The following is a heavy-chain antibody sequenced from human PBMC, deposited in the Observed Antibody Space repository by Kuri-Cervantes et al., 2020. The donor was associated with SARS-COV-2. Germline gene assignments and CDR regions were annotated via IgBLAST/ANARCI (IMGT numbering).Heavy chain of an antibody. J-gene: IGHJ3*02. CDR3: ATMGATAVTNDVFDI. V-gene: IGHV4-39*07. CDR2: IYDREYI. Sequence: SETLSLTCTVSGDSITSNSYYWGWIRQPPGKGLEWIGSIYDREYIYYNPSFKSRVTISVDKSKNQFSLNLSSVTAADTAVYYCATMGATAVTNDVFDIWGQGTMVTVSS. D-gene: IGHD3-10*01. CDR1: GDSITSNSYY.